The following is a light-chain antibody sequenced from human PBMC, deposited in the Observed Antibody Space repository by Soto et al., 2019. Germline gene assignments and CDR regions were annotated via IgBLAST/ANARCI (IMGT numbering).Light chain of an antibody. CDR2: RDR. V-gene: IGLV3-9*01. J-gene: IGLJ2*01. CDR3: QVWDSSTEGV. Sequence: SSELTQPLSVSVALGQTARITCGGNNIGSKNVHWYQQKPGQAPVLVIYRDRKRPSGIPERFSGSNSGNTATLTISRAQAGDEADYYCQVWDSSTEGVFGGGTKLTVL. CDR1: NIGSKN.